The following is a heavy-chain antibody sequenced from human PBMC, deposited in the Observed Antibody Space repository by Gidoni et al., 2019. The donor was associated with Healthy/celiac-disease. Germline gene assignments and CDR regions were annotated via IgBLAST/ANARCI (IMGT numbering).Heavy chain of an antibody. CDR3: ARHPSGGGSGVDY. Sequence: QLQLQESGPGLVKPSETLSLTCTVSGGSISSSSYYWGWIRQPPGKGLEWIGSIYYSGSTYSNPSLKSRVTIAVDTSKNQFSLKLSSVTAADTAVYYCARHPSGGGSGVDYWGQGTLVTVSS. CDR1: GGSISSSSYY. V-gene: IGHV4-39*01. D-gene: IGHD3-10*01. CDR2: IYYSGST. J-gene: IGHJ4*02.